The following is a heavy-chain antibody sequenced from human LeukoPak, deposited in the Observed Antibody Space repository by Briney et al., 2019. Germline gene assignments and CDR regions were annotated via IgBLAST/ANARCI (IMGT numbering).Heavy chain of an antibody. CDR1: GYTFTSYG. V-gene: IGHV1-18*01. CDR2: ISAYNGNT. D-gene: IGHD1-26*01. Sequence: ASVKVSCKASGYTFTSYGISWVRQAPGQGLEWMGWISAYNGNTNYAQKLQGRVTMTTDTSTSTAYMELRSLRSDDTAVYYCAARGGSEEWELLFSWGEGTLVTVSS. CDR3: AARGGSEEWELLFS. J-gene: IGHJ5*02.